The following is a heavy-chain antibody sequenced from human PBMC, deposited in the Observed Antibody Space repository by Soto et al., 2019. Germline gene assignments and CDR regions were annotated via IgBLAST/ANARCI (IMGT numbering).Heavy chain of an antibody. CDR1: GFTFSSYG. D-gene: IGHD3-10*01. CDR3: AKDPARRNTLWELDY. V-gene: IGHV3-33*06. J-gene: IGHJ4*02. Sequence: PGGSLRLSCAASGFTFSSYGMHWVRQAPGKGLEWVAVIWYDGSNKYYADSVKGRFTISRDNSKNTLYLQMNSLRAEDTAVYYCAKDPARRNTLWELDYWGQGTLVTVSS. CDR2: IWYDGSNK.